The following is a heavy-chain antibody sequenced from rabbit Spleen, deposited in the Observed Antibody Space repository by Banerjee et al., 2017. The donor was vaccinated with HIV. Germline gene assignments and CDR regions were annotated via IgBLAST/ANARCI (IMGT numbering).Heavy chain of an antibody. J-gene: IGHJ6*01. D-gene: IGHD1-1*01. Sequence: LEESGGGLVKPGGTLTLTCTVSGFSFSSNWICWVRQAPGKGLEWIACIYIGDGNTYYASWAKGRFTISKTSSTTVTLQMTSLTAADTATYFCARDTSTSFSTYGMDLWGQGTLVTVS. CDR2: IYIGDGNT. V-gene: IGHV1S45*01. CDR3: ARDTSTSFSTYGMDL. CDR1: GFSFSSNW.